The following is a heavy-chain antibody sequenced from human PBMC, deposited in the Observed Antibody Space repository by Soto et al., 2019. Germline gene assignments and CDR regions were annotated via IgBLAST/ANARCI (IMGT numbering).Heavy chain of an antibody. D-gene: IGHD1-26*01. CDR3: AKGGAIVAAGTRVYLYNAMDV. J-gene: IGHJ6*02. V-gene: IGHV1-2*02. CDR1: GYTFTGYY. Sequence: GASVKVSCKASGYTFTGYYVHWVRQAPGQGLGWMGWINPNSGDTHLAQRFQGRVTMNRDTSIGTAYMELRGLTSDDTAEYYCAKGGAIVAAGTRVYLYNAMDVWGQGTTVTVSS. CDR2: INPNSGDT.